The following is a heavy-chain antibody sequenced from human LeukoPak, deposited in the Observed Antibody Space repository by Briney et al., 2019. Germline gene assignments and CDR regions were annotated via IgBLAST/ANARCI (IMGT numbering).Heavy chain of an antibody. CDR1: GFTLSSYA. Sequence: GRSLRLSCAASGFTLSSYAMHWVRQAPGKGLEWVAVISYDGSNKYYADSVKGRFTISRDNSKNTLYLQMNSLRAEDTAVYYCAREGSSSWSQYNWFDPWGQGTLVTVSS. D-gene: IGHD6-13*01. CDR2: ISYDGSNK. J-gene: IGHJ5*02. CDR3: AREGSSSWSQYNWFDP. V-gene: IGHV3-30*04.